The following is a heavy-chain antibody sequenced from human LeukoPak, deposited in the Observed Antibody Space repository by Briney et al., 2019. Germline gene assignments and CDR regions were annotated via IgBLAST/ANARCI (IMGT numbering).Heavy chain of an antibody. Sequence: GASVKVSCKASGYTFTSYGISWVRQAPGQGLEWMGWISAYNGNTNYAQKLQGRVTMTTDTSTSTAYMELRSLRSDDTAVYYCARMIVLVVYGMGPGYYFDYWGQGTLVTVSS. CDR2: ISAYNGNT. CDR3: ARMIVLVVYGMGPGYYFDY. J-gene: IGHJ4*02. D-gene: IGHD2-8*02. CDR1: GYTFTSYG. V-gene: IGHV1-18*01.